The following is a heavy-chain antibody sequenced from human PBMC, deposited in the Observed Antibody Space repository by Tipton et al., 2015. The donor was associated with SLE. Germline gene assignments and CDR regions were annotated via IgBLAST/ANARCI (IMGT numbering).Heavy chain of an antibody. CDR3: ARGENDAFDI. Sequence: SLRLSCAASGFTFSSYAMHWVRQAPGKGLEWVAVISYDGSNKYYADSVKGRFTISRDNSKNTLYLQMNSLRAEDTAVYYCARGENDAFDIWGQGTMVTVSS. V-gene: IGHV3-30-3*01. D-gene: IGHD1-26*01. CDR1: GFTFSSYA. J-gene: IGHJ3*02. CDR2: ISYDGSNK.